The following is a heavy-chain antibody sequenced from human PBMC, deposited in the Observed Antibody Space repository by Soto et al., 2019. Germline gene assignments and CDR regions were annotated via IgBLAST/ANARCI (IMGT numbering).Heavy chain of an antibody. D-gene: IGHD5-18*01. CDR3: ARGERLWWPYGMDV. CDR2: SNHSGST. CDR1: GGSFSGYY. J-gene: IGHJ6*02. Sequence: QVQLQQWGAGLLKPSETLSLTCAVYGGSFSGYYWSWICQPPGKGLEWIGESNHSGSTSYNPTLKSRVTISVDTAKNHFSLKLSSVTAADTAVYYCARGERLWWPYGMDVWGQGTTVAVSS. V-gene: IGHV4-34*01.